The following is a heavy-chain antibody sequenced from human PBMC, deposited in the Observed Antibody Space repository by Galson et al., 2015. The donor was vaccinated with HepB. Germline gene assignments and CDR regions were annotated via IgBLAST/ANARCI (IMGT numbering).Heavy chain of an antibody. J-gene: IGHJ6*02. D-gene: IGHD3-22*01. CDR1: GFTFSSYS. V-gene: IGHV3-21*01. Sequence: SLRLSCAASGFTFSSYSMNWVRQAPGKGLEWVSSISSSSSYIYYADSVKGRFTISRDNAKNSLYLQMNSLRAEDTAVYYCARTTYDSSGYYYYYGMDVWGQGTTVTVSS. CDR3: ARTTYDSSGYYYYYGMDV. CDR2: ISSSSSYI.